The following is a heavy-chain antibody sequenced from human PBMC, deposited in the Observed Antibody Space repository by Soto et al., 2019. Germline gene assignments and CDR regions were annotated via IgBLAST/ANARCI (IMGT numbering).Heavy chain of an antibody. Sequence: ASVKVSCKASGYTFTNYGLTWVRQAPGQGLEWMGWISAYNGNTNYAQNFQDRVTMTTDTPTSTAYMELRSLRSGDTAVYYCARGVRLPIDYWGQGTLVTVSS. CDR1: GYTFTNYG. CDR3: ARGVRLPIDY. J-gene: IGHJ4*02. V-gene: IGHV1-18*04. D-gene: IGHD2-15*01. CDR2: ISAYNGNT.